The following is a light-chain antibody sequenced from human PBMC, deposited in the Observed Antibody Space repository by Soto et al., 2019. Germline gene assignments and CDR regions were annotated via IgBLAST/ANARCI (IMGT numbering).Light chain of an antibody. CDR2: GAT. CDR3: QQIKSYPFT. CDR1: QGIDSY. Sequence: DIQLTQSPSSLSASVGDRIIITCRASQGIDSYLTWFQQIPGKAPKLLIYGATALQSGVPSRFSGSVSGTEFTLTISSLRPEDFATYYCQQIKSYPFTFGPGTKVDIK. V-gene: IGKV1-9*01. J-gene: IGKJ3*01.